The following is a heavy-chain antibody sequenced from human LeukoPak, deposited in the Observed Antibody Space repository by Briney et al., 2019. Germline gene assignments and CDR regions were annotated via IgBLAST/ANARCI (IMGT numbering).Heavy chain of an antibody. D-gene: IGHD3-22*01. J-gene: IGHJ4*02. CDR1: GFTFDDYA. V-gene: IGHV3-9*01. Sequence: GGSLRLSCAGSGFTFDDYAMHWVRQAPGKGLEWVSGINWNSGSIDYADSVKGRFTISRDNAKNSLYQQMNSLRAEDTALYYCAKSPKDSGYYEPIDYWGQGTLVTVSS. CDR2: INWNSGSI. CDR3: AKSPKDSGYYEPIDY.